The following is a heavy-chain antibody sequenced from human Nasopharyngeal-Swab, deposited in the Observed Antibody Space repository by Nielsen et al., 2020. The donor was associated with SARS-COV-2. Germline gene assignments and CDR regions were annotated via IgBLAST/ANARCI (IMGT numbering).Heavy chain of an antibody. CDR2: IYYSGST. D-gene: IGHD3-10*01. V-gene: IGHV4-59*06. CDR1: GGSISSYY. CDR3: ARAPAVLLWFGDTDYYYMDV. Sequence: SETLSLTCTVSGGSISSYYWSWIRQHPGKGLEWIGYIYYSGSTYYNPSLKSRVTISVDTSKNQFSLKLSSVTAADTAVYYCARAPAVLLWFGDTDYYYMDVWGKGTTVTVSS. J-gene: IGHJ6*03.